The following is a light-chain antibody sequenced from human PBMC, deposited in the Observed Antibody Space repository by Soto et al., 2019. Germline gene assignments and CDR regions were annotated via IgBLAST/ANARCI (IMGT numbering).Light chain of an antibody. CDR3: QQYYTTPLT. CDR2: WAS. J-gene: IGKJ4*01. Sequence: DIVMTQSPDSLAVSLGESATINCKSSKSVLYSSNNKKYLAWYQQKPGQPPKLLIYWASTRESGVPDRFSGSGSGTDFTLTISSLQAEDGAVYYCQQYYTTPLTFGGGTKVEIK. CDR1: KSVLYSSNNKKY. V-gene: IGKV4-1*01.